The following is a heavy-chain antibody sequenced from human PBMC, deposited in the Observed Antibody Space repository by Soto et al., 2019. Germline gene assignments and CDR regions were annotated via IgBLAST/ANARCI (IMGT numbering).Heavy chain of an antibody. Sequence: ASVKVSCKASGYTFTSYDINWVRQATGQGLEWMGWMNPNSGNTGYAQKFQGRVTMTRNTSISTAYMELSSLRSEDTAVFYCAGGPIVVVPAARDFDYWGKGTLVTVSS. J-gene: IGHJ4*02. CDR3: AGGPIVVVPAARDFDY. CDR1: GYTFTSYD. CDR2: MNPNSGNT. V-gene: IGHV1-8*01. D-gene: IGHD2-2*01.